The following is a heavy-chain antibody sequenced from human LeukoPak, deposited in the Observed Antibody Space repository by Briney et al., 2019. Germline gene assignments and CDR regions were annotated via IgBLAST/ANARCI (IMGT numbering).Heavy chain of an antibody. CDR3: ARGPHCSSTSCYSEYFHH. CDR1: GASISSGGYY. CDR2: ISYSGSP. Sequence: PSRTLSLTCTVSGASISSGGYYWSWLRQHPGKGLEWIGYISYSGSPYYNPSLKSRVTISVDTSRNQFSLKLSSVTAADTAVYYCARGPHCSSTSCYSEYFHHWGQGTLVTVSS. V-gene: IGHV4-31*03. J-gene: IGHJ1*01. D-gene: IGHD2-2*01.